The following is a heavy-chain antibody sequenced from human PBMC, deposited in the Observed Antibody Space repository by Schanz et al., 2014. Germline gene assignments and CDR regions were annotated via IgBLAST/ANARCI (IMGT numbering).Heavy chain of an antibody. D-gene: IGHD3-3*01. CDR1: GLTFTSAW. Sequence: QMQLVESGGGLVKPGGSLRLSCVASGLTFTSAWMSWVRQAPGKGLEWVSYVSRSTPDIYYADSVKVRFTMSRDNAKNSVFRQMNSVRAEDTAVYYCVRDSFFAFDYWGQGTLVTVSS. J-gene: IGHJ4*02. V-gene: IGHV3-11*06. CDR2: VSRSTPDI. CDR3: VRDSFFAFDY.